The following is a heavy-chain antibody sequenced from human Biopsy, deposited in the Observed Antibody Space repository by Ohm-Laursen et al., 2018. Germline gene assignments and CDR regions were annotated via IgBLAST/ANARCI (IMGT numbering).Heavy chain of an antibody. D-gene: IGHD2-8*01. J-gene: IGHJ4*02. Sequence: GSLRLSCTASGFPFSTYAMSWVRQTPGKGLEWVSVIYTGGTTHYADSVRGRFTISRDNSKNTLYLQMNSLRAEDTAVYYCARHHCTNGVCLGVYFDYWGQGTLVTVSS. CDR3: ARHHCTNGVCLGVYFDY. V-gene: IGHV3-66*04. CDR1: GFPFSTYA. CDR2: IYTGGTT.